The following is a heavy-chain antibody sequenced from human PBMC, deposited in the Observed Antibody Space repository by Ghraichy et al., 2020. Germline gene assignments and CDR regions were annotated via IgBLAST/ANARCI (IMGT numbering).Heavy chain of an antibody. CDR3: ARGRIVGVTGYYFDN. CDR1: GGSVSSGSYY. J-gene: IGHJ4*02. D-gene: IGHD1-26*01. Sequence: SETLSLTCIVSGGSVSSGSYYWSWIRQPPGKGLEWIGYIYDSGSTDYNPSIKSRVTIAADTSKNQFSLKLSSVTAADTAVYYCARGRIVGVTGYYFDNWGQGTLVTVSS. V-gene: IGHV4-61*01. CDR2: IYDSGST.